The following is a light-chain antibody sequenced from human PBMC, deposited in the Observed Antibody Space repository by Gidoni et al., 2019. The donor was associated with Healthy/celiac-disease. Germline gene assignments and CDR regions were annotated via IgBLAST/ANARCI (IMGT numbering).Light chain of an antibody. CDR2: EVR. CDR1: SSDVGGYTY. CDR3: SSYTRSSIYV. V-gene: IGLV2-14*01. J-gene: IGLJ1*01. Sequence: QSALTQPASVSGSPGQAITISCTGTSSDVGGYTYVSWYQQHPGKAPKLMSYEVRNRPSGVSPRFSGSKSGNAASLTSFALQAEDEAEYSCSSYTRSSIYVVGPGTKVTVL.